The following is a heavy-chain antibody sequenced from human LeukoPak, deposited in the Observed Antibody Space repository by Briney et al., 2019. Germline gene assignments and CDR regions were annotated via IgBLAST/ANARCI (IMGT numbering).Heavy chain of an antibody. D-gene: IGHD3-10*01. CDR1: GGSISSGGYS. Sequence: PSETLSLTCAVSGGSISSGGYSWSWIRQPPGKGLEWIGYIYHSGSTYYNPSLKSRVTISVDTSKNQFSLKLGSVTAADTAVYYCASMVRGVPYYFDYWGQGTLVTVSS. V-gene: IGHV4-30-2*05. J-gene: IGHJ4*02. CDR2: IYHSGST. CDR3: ASMVRGVPYYFDY.